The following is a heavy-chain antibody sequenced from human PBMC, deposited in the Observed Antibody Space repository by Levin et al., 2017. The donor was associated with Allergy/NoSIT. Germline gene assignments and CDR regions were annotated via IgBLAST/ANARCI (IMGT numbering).Heavy chain of an antibody. CDR3: AREASGSYGEY. V-gene: IGHV3-23*01. J-gene: IGHJ4*02. CDR1: GFTFSSYA. CDR2: ISGSGGSP. Sequence: GESLKISCAASGFTFSSYAMSWVRQAPGKGLEWVSAISGSGGSPYYADSVKGRFTISRDNSKNTRYRQLNSLRAEDTAVYYCAREASGSYGEYWGQGTLVTVSS. D-gene: IGHD1-26*01.